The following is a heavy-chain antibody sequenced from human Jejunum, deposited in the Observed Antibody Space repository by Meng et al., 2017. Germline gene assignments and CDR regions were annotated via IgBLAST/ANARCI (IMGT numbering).Heavy chain of an antibody. CDR3: AKGRAKNDY. CDR1: GGSISIYY. V-gene: IGHV4-59*01. J-gene: IGHJ4*02. Sequence: QVQLQESGPGLVKPSETLSLTCTVSGGSISIYYWSWIRQPPGKGLEXIGSIYYTGSTDYNLSLKSRLTISLDTPKNQFSLKLSAVTAADTAVYYCAKGRAKNDYWGQGTLVTVSS. CDR2: IYYTGST.